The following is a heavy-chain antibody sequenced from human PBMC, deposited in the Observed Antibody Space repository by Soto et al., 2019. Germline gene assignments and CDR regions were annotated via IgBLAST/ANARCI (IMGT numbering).Heavy chain of an antibody. CDR2: ISYDGSNK. Sequence: QVQLVESGGGVVQPGRSLRLSCAASGFTFSSYAMHWVRQAPGKGLEWVAVISYDGSNKYYADSVKGRFTISRDNSKNKLYLQMNSLRAEDTAVYYCARSYDYAWGSYRYPVCWGQGTLVTVSS. CDR1: GFTFSSYA. V-gene: IGHV3-30-3*01. CDR3: ARSYDYAWGSYRYPVC. J-gene: IGHJ4*02. D-gene: IGHD3-16*02.